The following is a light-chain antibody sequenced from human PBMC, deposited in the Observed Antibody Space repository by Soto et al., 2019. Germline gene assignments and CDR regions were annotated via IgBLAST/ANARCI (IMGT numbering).Light chain of an antibody. J-gene: IGKJ4*01. V-gene: IGKV3-11*01. CDR3: QQRSNWPLT. Sequence: EIVLTQSPATLSFSPGERSTLSCRASQSVGYHLAWYQQKPGQAPRLLIYDASNRATGIPARFSGSGSGTDFTLAISSLEPEDFAVYYCQQRSNWPLTFGGGTKVDIK. CDR2: DAS. CDR1: QSVGYH.